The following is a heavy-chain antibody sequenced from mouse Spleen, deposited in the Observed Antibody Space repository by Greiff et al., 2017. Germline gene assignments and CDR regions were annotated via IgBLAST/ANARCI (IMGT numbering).Heavy chain of an antibody. CDR2: INYDGSST. V-gene: IGHV5-16*01. J-gene: IGHJ1*03. Sequence: EVQLVESEGGLVQPGSSMKLSCTASGFTFSDYYMAWVRQVPEKGLEWVANINYDGSSTYYLDSLKSRFIISRDNAKNILYLQMSSLKSEDTATYYCARVTTGYWYFDVWGTGTTVTVSS. D-gene: IGHD1-1*01. CDR1: GFTFSDYY. CDR3: ARVTTGYWYFDV.